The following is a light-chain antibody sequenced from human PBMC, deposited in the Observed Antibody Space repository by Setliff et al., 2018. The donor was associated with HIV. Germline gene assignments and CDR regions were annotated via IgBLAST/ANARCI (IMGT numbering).Light chain of an antibody. CDR3: SSYTSTSTLYV. CDR2: DVS. Sequence: QSVLTQPASVSGSPGQSITISCTGPSSDVVAYNLVSWYQHHPGKAPKLMIYDVSDRPSGVSNRFSGSKSGNTASLTISGLQAEDEADYSCSSYTSTSTLYVFGTGTKVTVL. V-gene: IGLV2-14*02. J-gene: IGLJ1*01. CDR1: SSDVVAYNL.